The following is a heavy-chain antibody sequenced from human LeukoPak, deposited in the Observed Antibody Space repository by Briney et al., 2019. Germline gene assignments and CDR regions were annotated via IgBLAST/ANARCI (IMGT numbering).Heavy chain of an antibody. CDR3: AQFDVLSGYYSGFDV. V-gene: IGHV3-48*01. J-gene: IGHJ6*02. D-gene: IGHD3-3*01. CDR2: ISRSSGTI. CDR1: GFTLTNHG. Sequence: GGSLRLSCAVSGFTLTNHGVSWVRQAPGRGLEWISYISRSSGTIYYADSVKGRFTISRDNGKNSLYLQMNSLRAEDTAVYYCAQFDVLSGYYSGFDVWGQGTTVIVSS.